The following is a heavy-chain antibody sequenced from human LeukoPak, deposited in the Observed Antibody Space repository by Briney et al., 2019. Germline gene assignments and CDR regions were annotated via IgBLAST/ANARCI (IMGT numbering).Heavy chain of an antibody. D-gene: IGHD3-10*01. CDR2: ISYDGSMK. CDR1: GFTFGSYS. Sequence: GGSLRLSCVASGFTFGSYSMHWVRQAPGKGLEWVAVISYDGSMKSYADSVKGRFSISRDNAKKSLYLQMNSLRAEDTAVYYCARPRRMYGSGSYAFDIWGQGTMVTVSS. V-gene: IGHV3-30-3*01. CDR3: ARPRRMYGSGSYAFDI. J-gene: IGHJ3*02.